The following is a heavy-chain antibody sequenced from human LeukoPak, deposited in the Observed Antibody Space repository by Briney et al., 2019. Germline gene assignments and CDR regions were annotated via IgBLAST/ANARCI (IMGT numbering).Heavy chain of an antibody. J-gene: IGHJ4*02. CDR1: GYSISSGYY. CDR2: FYHSGRT. V-gene: IGHV4-38-2*02. CDR3: TRGGWAAAGARYFDY. Sequence: SETLSLTCTVSGYSISSGYYWGWIRHPPGKGLEWIGRFYHSGRTYYNPPLQSRVTISLDVSKNQFSLLLRTLSAADTAVYYWTRGGWAAAGARYFDYWGQGTLVTVSS. D-gene: IGHD6-13*01.